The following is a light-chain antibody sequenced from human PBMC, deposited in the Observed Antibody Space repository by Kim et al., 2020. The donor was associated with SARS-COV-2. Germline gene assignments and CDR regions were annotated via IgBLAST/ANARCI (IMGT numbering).Light chain of an antibody. CDR3: NSRDSNDNVV. J-gene: IGLJ2*01. CDR1: SLRSYY. V-gene: IGLV3-19*01. Sequence: VALGQTVRTTCQGDSLRSYYATWYQQKPGQAPILVIYGKNNRPSGLPDRFSGSSSGNTASLTITGTQAGDEADYYCNSRDSNDNVVFGGGTKLTVL. CDR2: GKN.